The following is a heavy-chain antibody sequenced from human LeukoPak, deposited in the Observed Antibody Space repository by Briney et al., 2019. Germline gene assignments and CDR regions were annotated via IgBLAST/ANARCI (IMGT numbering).Heavy chain of an antibody. CDR3: ASLGAAAGSWGIYYYYYMDV. CDR2: IYYSGST. V-gene: IGHV4-61*08. Sequence: SQTLSLTCTVSGGSISSGGYYWSWIRQPPGKGLEWIGYIYYSGSTNYNPSLKSRVTISVDTSKNQFSLKLSSVTAADTAVYYCASLGAAAGSWGIYYYYYMDVWGKGTTVTVSS. CDR1: GGSISSGGYY. J-gene: IGHJ6*03. D-gene: IGHD6-13*01.